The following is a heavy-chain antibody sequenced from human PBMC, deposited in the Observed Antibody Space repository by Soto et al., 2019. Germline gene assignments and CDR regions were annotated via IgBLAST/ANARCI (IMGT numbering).Heavy chain of an antibody. J-gene: IGHJ6*02. CDR3: ARWEAPTRYYYYGMDV. V-gene: IGHV4-31*03. Sequence: PSETLSLTCTFSGGSISSGGYYWSWIRQHPGKGLEWIGYIYYSGSTYYNPSLKSRVTISVDTSKNQFSLKLSSVTAADTAVYYCARWEAPTRYYYYGMDVWGQGTTVTVSS. CDR1: GGSISSGGYY. D-gene: IGHD1-26*01. CDR2: IYYSGST.